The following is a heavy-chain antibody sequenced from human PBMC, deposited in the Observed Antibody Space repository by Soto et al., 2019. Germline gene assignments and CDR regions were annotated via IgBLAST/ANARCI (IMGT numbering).Heavy chain of an antibody. J-gene: IGHJ3*02. CDR3: ARAHLGGYCSGGSCYTADAFDI. D-gene: IGHD2-15*01. CDR1: GYTFTSYD. Sequence: QVQLVQSGAEVKKPGASVKVSCKASGYTFTSYDINWVRQATGQGLEWMGWMNPNSGNTGYAQKFQGRVTMTRNTSISTAYMELSSPRSEDTAVYYCARAHLGGYCSGGSCYTADAFDIWGQGTMVTVSS. V-gene: IGHV1-8*01. CDR2: MNPNSGNT.